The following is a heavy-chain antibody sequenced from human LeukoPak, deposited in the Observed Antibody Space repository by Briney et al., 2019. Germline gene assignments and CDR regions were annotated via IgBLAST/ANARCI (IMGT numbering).Heavy chain of an antibody. CDR1: GFTFSSYS. J-gene: IGHJ4*02. CDR2: ISSSSSYI. CDR3: ARDWDSSGPYYFDY. D-gene: IGHD6-19*01. V-gene: IGHV3-21*01. Sequence: GGSLRLSCAASGFTFSSYSMNWVRQAPGKGLEWVSSISSSSSYIYYADSVKGRFTISRDNAKNSLYLQMNSLRAEDTAVYYCARDWDSSGPYYFDYWGQGILVTVSS.